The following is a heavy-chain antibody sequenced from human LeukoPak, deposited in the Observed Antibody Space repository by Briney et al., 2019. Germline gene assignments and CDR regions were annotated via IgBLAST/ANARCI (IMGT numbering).Heavy chain of an antibody. V-gene: IGHV3-73*01. D-gene: IGHD1-26*01. J-gene: IGHJ4*02. CDR1: GFMFSGSA. Sequence: GGSLRLSCAASGFMFSGSAMQWVRQASGKGLEWVGRIRTKTYSYAAVYAASVEGRFTISRDDSKNTAYLQMNSLKTEDTAVYYCTTWELDYFDYWGQGTPVTVSS. CDR3: TTWELDYFDY. CDR2: IRTKTYSYAA.